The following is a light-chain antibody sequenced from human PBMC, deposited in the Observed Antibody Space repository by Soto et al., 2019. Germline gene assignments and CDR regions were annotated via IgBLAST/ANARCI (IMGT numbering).Light chain of an antibody. Sequence: DIQMTQSPSSLSASVGDRVTITCRASQSISTWLAWYQQKPGKAPKLLIYAASTLENGVPTRFSGTGSETEFTLTVSSLQTDDSATYYCQQYNDYITFGQGTRLEIK. J-gene: IGKJ5*01. CDR2: AAS. CDR1: QSISTW. CDR3: QQYNDYIT. V-gene: IGKV1-5*01.